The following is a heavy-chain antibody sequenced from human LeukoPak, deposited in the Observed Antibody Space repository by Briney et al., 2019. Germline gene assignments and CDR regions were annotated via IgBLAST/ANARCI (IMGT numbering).Heavy chain of an antibody. CDR3: ARVRHRDYGDYGPGDIYFDY. V-gene: IGHV3-11*01. J-gene: IGHJ4*02. Sequence: GGSLRLSCAASGFTFSDYYMSWIRQAPGKGLEWVSYISSSGSTIYHADSVKGRFTISRDNAKNSLYLQMNSLRAEDTAVYYCARVRHRDYGDYGPGDIYFDYWGQGTLVTVSS. CDR2: ISSSGSTI. CDR1: GFTFSDYY. D-gene: IGHD4-17*01.